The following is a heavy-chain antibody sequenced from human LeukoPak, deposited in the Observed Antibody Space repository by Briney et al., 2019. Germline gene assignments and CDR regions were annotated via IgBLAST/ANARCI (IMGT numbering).Heavy chain of an antibody. J-gene: IGHJ6*03. CDR1: GFTFSSYG. V-gene: IGHV3-23*01. CDR2: ISGIGSST. CDR3: AKVGGDYVYYYYYMDV. Sequence: SGGSLRLSCAASGFTFSSYGMSWVRQAPGKGLEWVSAISGIGSSTYYADSAKGRFTISRDNSKNTLYLQMNSLRAEDTAVYYCAKVGGDYVYYYYYMDVWGKGTTVTVSS. D-gene: IGHD4-17*01.